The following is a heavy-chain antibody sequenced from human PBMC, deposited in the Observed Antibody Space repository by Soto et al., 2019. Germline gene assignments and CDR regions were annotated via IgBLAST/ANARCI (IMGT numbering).Heavy chain of an antibody. CDR1: GFTFSSYG. Sequence: EVQLLESGGGLVQPGGSLRLSCAASGFTFSSYGMTWVRQAPGKGLEWVSFSSATGAATYYADSVKGRFTISRDKSKNTLYLQMTSLRADDTAVYYCGKDRRAGGNYGFDSDFWGQGALVIVSS. CDR2: SSATGAAT. D-gene: IGHD1-7*01. J-gene: IGHJ4*02. CDR3: GKDRRAGGNYGFDSDF. V-gene: IGHV3-23*01.